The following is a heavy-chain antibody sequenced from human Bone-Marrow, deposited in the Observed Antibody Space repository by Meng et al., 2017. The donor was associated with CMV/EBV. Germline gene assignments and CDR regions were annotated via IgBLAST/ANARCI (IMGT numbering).Heavy chain of an antibody. CDR1: GYAFNSHS. Sequence: HAKPVQSGGDVKKPGASAKVSRTAAGYAFNSHSNSCVQQAPGQGLEWMGWISAYNGNTNYAQKFQGRVTITTDTSTSTAYMELRILRSDDTAVYYCARAVGSGSYGWFDPWGQGTLVTVSS. CDR3: ARAVGSGSYGWFDP. V-gene: IGHV1-18*01. CDR2: ISAYNGNT. D-gene: IGHD3-10*01. J-gene: IGHJ5*02.